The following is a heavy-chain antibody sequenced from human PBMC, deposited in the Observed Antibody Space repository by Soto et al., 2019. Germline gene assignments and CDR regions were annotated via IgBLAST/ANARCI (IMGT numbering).Heavy chain of an antibody. Sequence: VGSLRLSCAASDFSLSPYWMHWVRQVPGRGLEWVARLSSDGFGAAYAGSVKGRFFISRDIARNTLSLQMNSLRADDTAVYYCARDLGGPDYWGRGTSVTVSS. D-gene: IGHD3-16*01. J-gene: IGHJ4*02. CDR2: LSSDGFGA. CDR3: ARDLGGPDY. V-gene: IGHV3-74*03. CDR1: DFSLSPYW.